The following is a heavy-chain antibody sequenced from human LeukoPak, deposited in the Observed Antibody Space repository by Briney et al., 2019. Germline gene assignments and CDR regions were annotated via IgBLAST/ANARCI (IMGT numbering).Heavy chain of an antibody. CDR3: VRDFEWSFDT. CDR2: ISFDGSNK. V-gene: IGHV3-30*04. CDR1: GFTFKRYA. J-gene: IGHJ4*02. D-gene: IGHD3-3*01. Sequence: PGGSLRLSCAASGFTFKRYAMHWVRQAPGKGLEWVAVISFDGSNKYYADSVKGRFTISRDNSKNTLYLQMNSLRPEDTALYYCVRDFEWSFDTWDQGTLVTVSS.